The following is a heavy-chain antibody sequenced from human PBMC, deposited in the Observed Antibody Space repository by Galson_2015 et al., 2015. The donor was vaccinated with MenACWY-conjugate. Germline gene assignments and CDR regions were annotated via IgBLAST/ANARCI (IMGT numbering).Heavy chain of an antibody. CDR3: AKGGPYGSVIDP. CDR1: GGSISSYY. V-gene: IGHV4-59*01. Sequence: SETLSLTCTVSGGSISSYYWSWIRQPPGKGLEWIGYIYSSGSTNYSPSLKSRVIISVDTSKNQFSLKLSSVTAADTAVYYCAKGGPYGSVIDPWGQGTLVTVSS. CDR2: IYSSGST. J-gene: IGHJ5*02. D-gene: IGHD3-10*01.